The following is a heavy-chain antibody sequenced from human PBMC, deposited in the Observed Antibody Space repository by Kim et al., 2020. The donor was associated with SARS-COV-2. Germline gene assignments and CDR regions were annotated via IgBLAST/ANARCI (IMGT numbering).Heavy chain of an antibody. CDR3: AKDSGNDYGDQLDS. J-gene: IGHJ5*01. D-gene: IGHD4-17*01. V-gene: IGHV3-23*01. Sequence: SGKGRFTISRDNSKNTLYLQMNSLRAEDTAIYYCAKDSGNDYGDQLDSWGQGTLVTVSS.